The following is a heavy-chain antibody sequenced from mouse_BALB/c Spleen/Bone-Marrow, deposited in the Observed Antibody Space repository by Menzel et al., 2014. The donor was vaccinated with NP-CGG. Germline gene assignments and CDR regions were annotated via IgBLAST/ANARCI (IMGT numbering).Heavy chain of an antibody. J-gene: IGHJ3*01. CDR3: ARDDYAY. Sequence: VKLMESGAELAKPGASVKMSCKASGYTFTSYWMHWVKQRPGQGLEWIGYIYPSTGNTEYNQKFKDKVTLTADKSSSTAYMQLSSLTSEDSAVYYCARDDYAYWGQGTLVTVSA. V-gene: IGHV1-7*01. D-gene: IGHD2-4*01. CDR1: GYTFTSYW. CDR2: IYPSTGNT.